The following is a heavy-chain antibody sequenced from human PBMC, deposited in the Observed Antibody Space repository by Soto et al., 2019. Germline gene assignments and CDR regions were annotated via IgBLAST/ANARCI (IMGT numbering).Heavy chain of an antibody. Sequence: PGGSLRLSCAASGFTFSSYAMHWVRQAPGKGLEWVAVISYDGSNKYYADSVKGRFTISRDNSKNTLYLQMNSLRAEDTAVYYCARDPEWSSSSFSEGYEQKVYWGQGTLGTVSA. CDR2: ISYDGSNK. V-gene: IGHV3-30-3*01. CDR1: GFTFSSYA. D-gene: IGHD6-6*01. CDR3: ARDPEWSSSSFSEGYEQKVY. J-gene: IGHJ4*02.